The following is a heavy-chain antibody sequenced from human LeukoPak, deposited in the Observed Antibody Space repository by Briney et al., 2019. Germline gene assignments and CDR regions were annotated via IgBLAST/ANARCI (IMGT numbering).Heavy chain of an antibody. D-gene: IGHD3-22*01. CDR2: INAGNDNT. CDR3: ARAPYYYDSSGYYFDY. J-gene: IGHJ4*02. CDR1: GYTFTSYY. V-gene: IGHV1-3*01. Sequence: ASVTVSCKASGYTFTSYYMHWVRQAPGQRLEWMGWINAGNDNTKYSQKFQGRVTITRDTSASTAYMELSSLRSEDTAVYYCARAPYYYDSSGYYFDYWGQGTLVTVSS.